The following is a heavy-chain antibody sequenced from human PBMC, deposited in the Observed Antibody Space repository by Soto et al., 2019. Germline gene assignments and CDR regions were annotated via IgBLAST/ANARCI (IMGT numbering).Heavy chain of an antibody. V-gene: IGHV3-21*01. D-gene: IGHD2-15*01. CDR1: GFTFSSYS. J-gene: IGHJ6*02. CDR2: ISSSSSYI. CDR3: ARAMGCSGGSCYWGYYYGMDV. Sequence: PGGSLRLSCAASGFTFSSYSMNWVRQAPWKGLESVSSISSSSSYIYYADSEKGRFTISRDNAKNSLYLQMYSLRAEDTAVYYCARAMGCSGGSCYWGYYYGMDVWGQGTTVTVSS.